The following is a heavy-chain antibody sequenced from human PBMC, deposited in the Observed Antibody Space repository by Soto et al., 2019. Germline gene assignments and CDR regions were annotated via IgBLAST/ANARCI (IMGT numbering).Heavy chain of an antibody. J-gene: IGHJ4*02. CDR1: GGSFTGCY. CDR3: ARGHGRFAH. V-gene: IGHV4-34*01. Sequence: SETLSLTCDVSGGSFTGCYWSWIRQPPGKGLEWIGEINHSGFTNYNPSLTGRVTISLETSKSQFSLKLSSLTAADTAFYFCARGHGRFAHWGQGTLVTVSS. CDR2: INHSGFT.